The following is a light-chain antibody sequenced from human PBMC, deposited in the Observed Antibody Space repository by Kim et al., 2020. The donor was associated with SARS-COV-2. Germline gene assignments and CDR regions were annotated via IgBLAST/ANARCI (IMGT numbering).Light chain of an antibody. CDR1: KLGHKY. V-gene: IGLV3-1*01. Sequence: SYELTQPPSVSVSPGQTASITCSGDKLGHKYACWYQQKPGQSPVLVLYQDSKRPSGIPERFSGSNSGNTATLTISGTQAMDEADYYCQAWDSSTGVFGGG. CDR3: QAWDSSTGV. J-gene: IGLJ2*01. CDR2: QDS.